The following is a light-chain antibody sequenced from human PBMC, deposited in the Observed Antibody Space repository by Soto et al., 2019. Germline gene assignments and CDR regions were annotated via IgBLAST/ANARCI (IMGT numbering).Light chain of an antibody. CDR3: SSYAGRNNLI. CDR2: EVN. V-gene: IGLV2-8*01. Sequence: QSALTQPPSASGSPGQSVSISCTGTSSDVGGYNYVSWYQQLPGKAPKLMIYEVNKRPSGVPDRFSGSKSGNTASLTVSGLQAEDEAAYYCSSYAGRNNLIFGGGTKLTLL. CDR1: SSDVGGYNY. J-gene: IGLJ2*01.